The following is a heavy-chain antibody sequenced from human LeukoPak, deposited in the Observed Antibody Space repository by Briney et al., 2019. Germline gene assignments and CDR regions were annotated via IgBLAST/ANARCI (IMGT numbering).Heavy chain of an antibody. Sequence: SVTVSCKSSGGTFSIYAISWVRQAPGQGLEWMGRIIPIFGTANYAQKFQGRVTITADKSTSTAYMELSSLRSEDTAVYYCAREAPYYYDSSGYYGLGFDYWGQGTLVTVSS. CDR2: IIPIFGTA. CDR1: GGTFSIYA. CDR3: AREAPYYYDSSGYYGLGFDY. D-gene: IGHD3-22*01. V-gene: IGHV1-69*06. J-gene: IGHJ4*02.